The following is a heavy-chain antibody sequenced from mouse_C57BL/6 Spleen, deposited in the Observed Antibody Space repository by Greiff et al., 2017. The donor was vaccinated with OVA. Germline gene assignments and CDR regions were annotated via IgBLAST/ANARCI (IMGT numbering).Heavy chain of an antibody. D-gene: IGHD2-3*01. CDR1: GYSITSGYY. J-gene: IGHJ2*01. CDR2: ISYDGSN. V-gene: IGHV3-6*01. Sequence: EVKLLESGPGLVKPSQSLSLTCSVTGYSITSGYYWNWIRQFPGNKLEWMGYISYDGSNNYNPSLKNRISITRDTSKNQFFLKLNSVTTEDTATYNCARDRDGYSPFDYWGQGTTLTVSS. CDR3: ARDRDGYSPFDY.